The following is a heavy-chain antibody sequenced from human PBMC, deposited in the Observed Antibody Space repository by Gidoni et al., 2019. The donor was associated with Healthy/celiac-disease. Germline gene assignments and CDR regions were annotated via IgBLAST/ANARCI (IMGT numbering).Heavy chain of an antibody. V-gene: IGHV4-39*01. Sequence: QLQLQESGPELVNPSETLSLTCTVSGDSIRSSNYYWVWIRQPPGKGLEWIGSIFYSGNTYYNPSLESRVTISVDTSKNQFSLRLSSVTAADAAVYYCARHIYDHYYYYGIDVWGQGTTVTVSS. CDR3: ARHIYDHYYYYGIDV. CDR1: GDSIRSSNYY. D-gene: IGHD3-3*01. CDR2: IFYSGNT. J-gene: IGHJ6*02.